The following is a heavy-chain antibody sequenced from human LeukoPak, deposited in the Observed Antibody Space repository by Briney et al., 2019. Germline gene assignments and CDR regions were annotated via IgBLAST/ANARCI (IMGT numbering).Heavy chain of an antibody. D-gene: IGHD5-12*01. CDR2: ISYSSTYI. CDR3: ARVRKYSGYYSWYFDL. J-gene: IGHJ2*01. CDR1: GFTVSSNS. Sequence: PGGSLRLSCTVSGFTVSSNSWSWVRQAPGKGLEWVSSISYSSTYIYYADSVKGRFTISRDNARNSLYLQMNSLRAGDTAVYYCARVRKYSGYYSWYFDLWGRGTLVTVSS. V-gene: IGHV3-21*01.